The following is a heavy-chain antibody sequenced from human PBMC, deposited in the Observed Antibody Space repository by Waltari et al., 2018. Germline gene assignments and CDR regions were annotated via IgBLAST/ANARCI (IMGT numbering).Heavy chain of an antibody. J-gene: IGHJ5*02. V-gene: IGHV2-5*02. CDR3: VHSRYIRGWPNWFDP. CDR2: VHWDGDK. Sequence: QITLRESGPTMVKATETLTLTCTFSGFSLTTDTEAVAWGRQPPGKSLEWLGIVHWDGDKRYSPSLRNRLTFTVDTSKNQVLFSLIDIDPADTATYYCVHSRYIRGWPNWFDPWGPGTLVTVSS. D-gene: IGHD6-19*01. CDR1: GFSLTTDTEA.